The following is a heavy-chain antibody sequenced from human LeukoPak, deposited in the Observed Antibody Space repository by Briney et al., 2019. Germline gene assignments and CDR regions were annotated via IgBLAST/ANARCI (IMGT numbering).Heavy chain of an antibody. Sequence: PSETLSLTCAVYGGSFSGYYWSWIRQPPGKGLEWMGEINHSGSTNYNPSLNSRVTISVDTSKNQFSLKLSSVAAAVTAVYYCARGFMVRGVSPFDYWGQGTLVTVSS. V-gene: IGHV4-34*01. D-gene: IGHD3-10*01. CDR3: ARGFMVRGVSPFDY. CDR2: INHSGST. J-gene: IGHJ4*02. CDR1: GGSFSGYY.